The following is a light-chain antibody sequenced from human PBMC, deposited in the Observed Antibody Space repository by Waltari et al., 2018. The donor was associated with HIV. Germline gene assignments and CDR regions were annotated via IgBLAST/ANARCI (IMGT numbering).Light chain of an antibody. V-gene: IGKV3-20*01. J-gene: IGKJ1*01. CDR3: QQYGTSPRT. CDR2: GAS. CDR1: QSVSTNS. Sequence: VLTQSPGILSLSPGDRATLSCRASQSVSTNSLAWYQQNRGQAPRLLIYGASSRAAGIPDRFSGSGSGTDFTLTINRLEPEDFAVYYCQQYGTSPRTFGQGTKVEIK.